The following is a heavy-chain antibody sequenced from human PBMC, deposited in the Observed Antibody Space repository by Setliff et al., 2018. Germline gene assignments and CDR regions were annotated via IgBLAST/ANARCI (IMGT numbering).Heavy chain of an antibody. CDR3: ARLRGIAVPGAPKYYSPGY. V-gene: IGHV4-4*07. Sequence: SETLSLTCTVSGDSISTYYWSWIRRPAGKGLEWIGRIYTTWSTNYNPSLRIRVSISLDTSKSQLFLKLNSVTAADTAVYYCARLRGIAVPGAPKYYSPGYWGQGTLVTVSS. CDR2: IYTTWST. D-gene: IGHD6-19*01. J-gene: IGHJ4*02. CDR1: GDSISTYY.